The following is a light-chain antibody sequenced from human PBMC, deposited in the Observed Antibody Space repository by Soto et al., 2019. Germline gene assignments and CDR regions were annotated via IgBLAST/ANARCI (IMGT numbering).Light chain of an antibody. CDR3: QQRSNWPLT. V-gene: IGKV3-11*01. Sequence: EILLTQSPATLSLSPGERATLSCRASQSVSSFLAWYQQKPGQAPRLLISDASNRATGIPARFNGSGSGTDFTLTISSLEPEDFTVYYCQQRSNWPLTFGGGTKVEIK. CDR2: DAS. J-gene: IGKJ4*01. CDR1: QSVSSF.